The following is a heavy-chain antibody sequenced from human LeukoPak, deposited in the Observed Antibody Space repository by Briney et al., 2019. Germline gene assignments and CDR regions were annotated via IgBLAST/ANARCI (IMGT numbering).Heavy chain of an antibody. CDR1: RVTFNNYV. V-gene: IGHV3-23*01. D-gene: IGHD1-26*01. CDR3: AKDPRGGYSGSWYFDY. J-gene: IGHJ4*02. Sequence: GGSLRLSCTASRVTFNNYVMSGVRQAPGKGLEWVSAISGGGDPTYYADSVKGRFTISRDNSKNTLYLQLNSLRAEGTAVYYCAKDPRGGYSGSWYFDYWGQGTLVTVSS. CDR2: ISGGGDPT.